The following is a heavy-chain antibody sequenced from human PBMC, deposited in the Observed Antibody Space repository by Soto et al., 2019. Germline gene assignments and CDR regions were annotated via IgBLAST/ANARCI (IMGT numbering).Heavy chain of an antibody. CDR2: IYSSGST. Sequence: QVQLQESGPGLVKPSETLSLSCSVSGGSVNSVNYYWSWIRQPPGKGLEWIGYIYSSGSTNYNPSLKSRVTISVDTSKNQLSLRLNSVTTADTAVYYCATSPRCAFDIWGQGTMVTVSS. CDR1: GGSVNSVNYY. CDR3: ATSPRCAFDI. V-gene: IGHV4-61*01. J-gene: IGHJ3*02. D-gene: IGHD4-17*01.